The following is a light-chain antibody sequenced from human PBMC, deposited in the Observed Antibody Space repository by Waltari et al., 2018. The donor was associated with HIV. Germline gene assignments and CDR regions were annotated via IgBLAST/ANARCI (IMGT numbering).Light chain of an antibody. CDR2: AAS. CDR3: QQASSFPLS. Sequence: QMTQSPSSLSASVGDRVIITCRASHAITTSLAWYQLKPGGPPRLLIFAASGLHGGVPPRVSGSGSGTVFVLTISNLQPEDSATYYCQQASSFPLSFGGGTKVEI. J-gene: IGKJ4*01. V-gene: IGKV1-12*01. CDR1: HAITTS.